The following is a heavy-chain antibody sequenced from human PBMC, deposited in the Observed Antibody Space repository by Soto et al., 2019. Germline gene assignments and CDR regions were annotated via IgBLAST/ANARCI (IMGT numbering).Heavy chain of an antibody. J-gene: IGHJ3*02. CDR2: ISGSGGST. V-gene: IGHV3-23*01. CDR3: AKRFTTGGDAFDI. CDR1: GFTFSSYA. D-gene: IGHD1-1*01. Sequence: GESLKISCAASGFTFSSYAMSWVRQAPGKGLEWVSAISGSGGSTYYADSVKGRFTISRDNSKNTLYLQMNSLRAEDTAVYYCAKRFTTGGDAFDIWGQGAMVTVSS.